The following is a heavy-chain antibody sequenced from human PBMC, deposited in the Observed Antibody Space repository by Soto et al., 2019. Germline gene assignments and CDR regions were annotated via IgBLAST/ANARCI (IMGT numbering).Heavy chain of an antibody. V-gene: IGHV4-31*02. Sequence: SETLSLTCTVSGGSISSGGYYWSWIRQHPGKGLEWIGYIYYSGSTYYNLSLKSRVTISVDTSKNQFSLKLSSVTAADTAVYYYARATRDFWSGYYNGWFDPGGQGTLLTVSS. CDR3: ARATRDFWSGYYNGWFDP. CDR2: IYYSGST. CDR1: GGSISSGGYY. J-gene: IGHJ5*02. D-gene: IGHD3-3*01.